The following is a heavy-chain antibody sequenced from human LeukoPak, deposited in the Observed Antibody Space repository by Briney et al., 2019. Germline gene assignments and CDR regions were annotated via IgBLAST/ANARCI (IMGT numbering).Heavy chain of an antibody. CDR3: AKGGYCSSTSCYVGWFDP. CDR2: ISGGGGST. D-gene: IGHD2-2*01. Sequence: GGSLSLSCAASGFTFSSYVMNWVRQAPGKGLEWVSVISGGGGSTYYADSVKGRFTISRDNSKNTLFLQMDSLRAEDTAVYYCAKGGYCSSTSCYVGWFDPWGHGTLVTVSS. J-gene: IGHJ5*02. CDR1: GFTFSSYV. V-gene: IGHV3-23*01.